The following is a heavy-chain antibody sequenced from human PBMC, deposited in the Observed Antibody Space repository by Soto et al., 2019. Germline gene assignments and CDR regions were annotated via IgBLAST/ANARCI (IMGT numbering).Heavy chain of an antibody. J-gene: IGHJ6*03. CDR2: INHSGST. Sequence: SETLSLTCAVYGGSFSGYYWSWIRQPPGKGLEWIGEINHSGSTNYNPSLKSRVTISVDTSKNQFSLKLSSVTAADTAVYYCAGAEFGELNYYYYYMDVWGKGTTVTVSS. D-gene: IGHD3-10*01. V-gene: IGHV4-34*01. CDR1: GGSFSGYY. CDR3: AGAEFGELNYYYYYMDV.